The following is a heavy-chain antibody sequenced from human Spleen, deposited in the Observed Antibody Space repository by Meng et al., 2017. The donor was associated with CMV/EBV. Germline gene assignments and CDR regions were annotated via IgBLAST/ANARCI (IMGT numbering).Heavy chain of an antibody. CDR1: GFTFDDYA. D-gene: IGHD3-22*01. Sequence: SLKISCAASGFTFDDYAMHWVRQAPGKGLEWVSGISWNSGSIGYADSVKGRFTISRDNAKNSLYLQMNSLGAEDTALYYCAKLSAQSTVVATQGYFDYWGQGTLVTVSS. J-gene: IGHJ4*02. CDR3: AKLSAQSTVVATQGYFDY. V-gene: IGHV3-9*01. CDR2: ISWNSGSI.